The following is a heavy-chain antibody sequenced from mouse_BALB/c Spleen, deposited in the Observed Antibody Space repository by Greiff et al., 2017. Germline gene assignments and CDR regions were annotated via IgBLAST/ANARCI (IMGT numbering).Heavy chain of an antibody. Sequence: EVKVEESGGGLVKPGGSLKLSCAASGFTFSSYAMSWVRQTPEKRLEWVATISSGGSYTYYPDSVKGRFTISRDNAKNTLYLQMSSLRSEDTAMYYCARHLPITTVVAKGAMDYWGQGTSVTVSS. CDR3: ARHLPITTVVAKGAMDY. J-gene: IGHJ4*01. V-gene: IGHV5-9-3*01. CDR1: GFTFSSYA. CDR2: ISSGGSYT. D-gene: IGHD1-1*01.